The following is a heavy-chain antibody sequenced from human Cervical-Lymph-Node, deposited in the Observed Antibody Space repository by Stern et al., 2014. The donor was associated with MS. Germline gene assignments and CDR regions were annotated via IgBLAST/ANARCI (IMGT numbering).Heavy chain of an antibody. Sequence: QVQLVQSGAEVKKPGASLKVSCKPSRYTFTAYSFHWARQAHGQGLQWMGWINPNTGDTTYAKTFRGRVTMTRDSSINTVYMELSRLTSDDTAVYYCAAVSTTSSASPFDYWGQGTLLTVSS. J-gene: IGHJ4*02. CDR2: INPNTGDT. CDR1: RYTFTAYS. V-gene: IGHV1-2*02. CDR3: AAVSTTSSASPFDY. D-gene: IGHD6-19*01.